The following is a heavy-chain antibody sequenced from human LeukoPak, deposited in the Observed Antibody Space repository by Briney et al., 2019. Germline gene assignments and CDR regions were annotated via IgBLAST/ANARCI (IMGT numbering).Heavy chain of an antibody. CDR3: ARILDSAWGELGY. Sequence: PGGSLRLSCAGSGFSFSSYGMHWVRQAPGKGLEWMAFIRSDGSNKYYADSVKGRFTISRDNSKNTFYLQMNSLRAENTAVCYCARILDSAWGELGYWGQGTLVTVSS. V-gene: IGHV3-30*02. CDR2: IRSDGSNK. D-gene: IGHD6-19*01. J-gene: IGHJ4*02. CDR1: GFSFSSYG.